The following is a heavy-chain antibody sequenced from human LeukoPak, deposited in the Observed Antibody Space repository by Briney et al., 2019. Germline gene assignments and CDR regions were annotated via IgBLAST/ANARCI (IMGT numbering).Heavy chain of an antibody. V-gene: IGHV4-30-4*01. J-gene: IGHJ4*02. CDR1: GGSISSGDYY. Sequence: SQTLSLTCTVSGGSISSGDYYWSWIRQPPGKGLEWIGYIYYSGSTYYNPSLKSRVTISVDTSKNQFSLKLSSVTAADTAVYYCARGDSSGYWSVFDYWGQGTLVTVSS. CDR3: ARGDSSGYWSVFDY. CDR2: IYYSGST. D-gene: IGHD3-22*01.